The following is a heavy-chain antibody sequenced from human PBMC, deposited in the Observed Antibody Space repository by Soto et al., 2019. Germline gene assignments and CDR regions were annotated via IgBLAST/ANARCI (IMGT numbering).Heavy chain of an antibody. CDR2: FDPEDGET. CDR1: GYTFTSYY. D-gene: IGHD5-18*01. Sequence: ASVKVSCKASGYTFTSYYMHWVRQAPGKGLEWMGGFDPEDGETIYAQKFQGRVTMTEDTSTDTAYMELSSLRSEDTAVYYCSTADTVLARYGMDVWGQGTTVTVSS. V-gene: IGHV1-24*01. CDR3: STADTVLARYGMDV. J-gene: IGHJ6*02.